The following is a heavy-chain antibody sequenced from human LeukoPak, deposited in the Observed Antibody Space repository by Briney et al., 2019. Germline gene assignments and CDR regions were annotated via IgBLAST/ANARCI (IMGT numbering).Heavy chain of an antibody. CDR2: ISTSGSSA. Sequence: GGSLRLSCAGSGFTFSGYSMHWVRQAPGKGLEWVAYISTSGSSAYYTDSVQGRFTIPRDNAKNSLYLQMNTLRAEDTAVYYCARDKGDYYYYYMDVWGKGTTVTVSS. CDR1: GFTFSGYS. D-gene: IGHD3-10*01. CDR3: ARDKGDYYYYYMDV. J-gene: IGHJ6*03. V-gene: IGHV3-48*01.